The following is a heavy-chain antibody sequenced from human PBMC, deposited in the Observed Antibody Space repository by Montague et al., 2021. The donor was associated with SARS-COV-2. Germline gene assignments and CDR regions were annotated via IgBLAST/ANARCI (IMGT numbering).Heavy chain of an antibody. Sequence: SLRLSCAASGFTFSSYEMNWVRQAPGKGLEWVSYISSSSSSIYYADSVKGRFTISRDNAKNPLYLQMNSLRAEDTAVYYCAREGYYDSSGYPLSYWGQGTLVTVSS. CDR1: GFTFSSYE. D-gene: IGHD3-22*01. J-gene: IGHJ4*02. V-gene: IGHV3-48*03. CDR3: AREGYYDSSGYPLSY. CDR2: ISSSSSSI.